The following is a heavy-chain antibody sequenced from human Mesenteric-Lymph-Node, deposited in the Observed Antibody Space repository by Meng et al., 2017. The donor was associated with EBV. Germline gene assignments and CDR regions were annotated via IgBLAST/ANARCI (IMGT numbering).Heavy chain of an antibody. V-gene: IGHV3-23*01. J-gene: IGHJ5*02. CDR1: GFTFSRYP. CDR3: AKVFDL. Sequence: VQLLESGGDLVQPGGSLGLSCAASGFTFSRYPMIWVRQAPGKGLQWVSSISSTGGGTYYADSVKGRFTVSRDNSRNTLFLQLNSLRVDDTAVYYCAKVFDLWGQGTLVTVSS. CDR2: ISSTGGGT.